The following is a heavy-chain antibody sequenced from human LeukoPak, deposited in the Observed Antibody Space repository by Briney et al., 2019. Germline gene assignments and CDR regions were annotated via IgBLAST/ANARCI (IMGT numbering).Heavy chain of an antibody. J-gene: IGHJ6*02. CDR3: AREPAARNDYYYYYGMDV. V-gene: IGHV1-46*01. CDR2: INPSGGST. CDR1: GYTFTSYY. D-gene: IGHD2-2*01. Sequence: ASVKVSCKASGYTFTSYYIHWVRQAPGQGLERMGIINPSGGSTSYAQKSQGRVTMTRDTSTSTVYMELSSLRSEDTAVYYCAREPAARNDYYYYYGMDVWGQGTTVTVSS.